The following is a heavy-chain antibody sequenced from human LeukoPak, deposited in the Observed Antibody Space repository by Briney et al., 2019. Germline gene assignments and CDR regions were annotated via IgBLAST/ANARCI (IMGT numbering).Heavy chain of an antibody. J-gene: IGHJ4*02. CDR3: VKVAPSDYYDTTGYWGDH. CDR2: MNGNGGRI. Sequence: GGSLRLSCAASGFTFSSYGMAWVRQAPGKGLEWVSGMNGNGGRIYYADSVKGRFTISRDKSKNTLYLQMNSLRAEDTAVYYCVKVAPSDYYDTTGYWGDHWGQGTLVTVSS. D-gene: IGHD3-22*01. CDR1: GFTFSSYG. V-gene: IGHV3-23*01.